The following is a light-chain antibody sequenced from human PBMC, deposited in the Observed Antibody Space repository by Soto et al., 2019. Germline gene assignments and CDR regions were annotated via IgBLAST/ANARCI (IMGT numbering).Light chain of an antibody. J-gene: IGKJ4*01. V-gene: IGKV4-1*01. Sequence: DIVMTQSPDSLAVSLGERATIHCKSSHSVLNTSNNKTYLAWYQQKPGLPPKLLIYWASTREFGVPDRFRGSGSGTDFSLGINTLQAEDVAVYLCQQYHSPPLSFGGGTHVEIK. CDR1: HSVLNTSNNKTY. CDR3: QQYHSPPLS. CDR2: WAS.